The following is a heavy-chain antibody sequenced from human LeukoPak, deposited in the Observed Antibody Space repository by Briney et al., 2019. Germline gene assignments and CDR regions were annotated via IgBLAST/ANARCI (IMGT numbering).Heavy chain of an antibody. J-gene: IGHJ6*03. CDR3: AREGIAAAGRRGVYYYYMDV. CDR1: GFTFSSYS. V-gene: IGHV3-48*02. Sequence: PGGSLRLSCAASGFTFSSYSMNWVRQAPGKGLEWVSYISSSSSTIYYADSVVGRFTISRDNAKNSLYLQMNSLRDEDTAVYYCAREGIAAAGRRGVYYYYMDVWGKGTTVTVSS. D-gene: IGHD6-13*01. CDR2: ISSSSSTI.